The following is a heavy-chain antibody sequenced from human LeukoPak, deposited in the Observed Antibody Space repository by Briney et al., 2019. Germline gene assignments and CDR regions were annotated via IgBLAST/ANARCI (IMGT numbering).Heavy chain of an antibody. D-gene: IGHD6-19*01. CDR2: ISSSSSYI. J-gene: IGHJ4*02. CDR3: AGNVGYSSGWYGEADFDY. V-gene: IGHV3-21*01. CDR1: GFTFSSYS. Sequence: GGSLRLSCAASGFTFSSYSMNWVRQAPGKGLEWVSSISSSSSYIYYADSVKGRFTISRDNAKNSLYLQMNSLRAEDTAVYYCAGNVGYSSGWYGEADFDYWGQGTLATVSS.